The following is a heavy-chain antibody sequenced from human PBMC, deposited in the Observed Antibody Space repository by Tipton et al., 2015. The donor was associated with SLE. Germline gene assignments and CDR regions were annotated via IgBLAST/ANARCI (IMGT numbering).Heavy chain of an antibody. D-gene: IGHD3-16*02. CDR2: INHSGST. J-gene: IGHJ4*02. CDR1: GGSFSGYY. V-gene: IGHV4-34*01. Sequence: LRLSCAVYGGSFSGYYWSWIRQPPGKGLEWIGEINHSGSTNYNPSLKSRVTISVDTSKNQFSLKLSSVTAADTAVYYCARGRVMITLGGVIVKGPFDYWGQGTLVTVSP. CDR3: ARGRVMITLGGVIVKGPFDY.